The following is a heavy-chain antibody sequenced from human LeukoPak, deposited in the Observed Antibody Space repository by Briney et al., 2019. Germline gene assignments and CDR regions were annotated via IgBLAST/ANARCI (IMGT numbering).Heavy chain of an antibody. D-gene: IGHD1-7*01. J-gene: IGHJ4*02. CDR3: AEDPSPLGTFY. CDR2: ISGSGGST. Sequence: PGGSLRLSCAASGFTFSSYAKSWVRQAPGKGLEWVSAISGSGGSTYYADSVKGRFTISRDNSKNTLYLQMNSLRAEDTAVYYCAEDPSPLGTFYWGQGTLVTVSS. V-gene: IGHV3-23*01. CDR1: GFTFSSYA.